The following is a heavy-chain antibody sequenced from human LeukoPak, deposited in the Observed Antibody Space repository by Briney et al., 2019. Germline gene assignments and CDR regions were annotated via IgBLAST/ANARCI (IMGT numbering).Heavy chain of an antibody. CDR2: IYYSGST. D-gene: IGHD6-6*01. J-gene: IGHJ3*02. Sequence: SETLSLTCTVSGGSISSGDYYWSWIRQPPGKGLEWIGYIYYSGSTYYNPSLKSRVTISVDTSKNQFSLKLSSVTAADTAVYYCARGGSSSIQDAFDIWGQGTMVTASS. CDR3: ARGGSSSIQDAFDI. CDR1: GGSISSGDYY. V-gene: IGHV4-30-4*01.